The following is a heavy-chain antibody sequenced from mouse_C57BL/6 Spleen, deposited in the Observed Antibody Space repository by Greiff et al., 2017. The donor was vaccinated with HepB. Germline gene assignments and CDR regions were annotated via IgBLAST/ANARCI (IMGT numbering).Heavy chain of an antibody. CDR2: INPSNGGT. V-gene: IGHV1-53*01. CDR1: GYTFTSYW. CDR3: ARSPYILGDFDY. D-gene: IGHD1-3*01. J-gene: IGHJ2*01. Sequence: VQLQQPGTELVKPGASVKLSCKASGYTFTSYWMHWVKQSPGQGLEWIGNINPSNGGTNYNEKFKSKATLTVDNSSSTAYMQLSSLTSEDSAVYYCARSPYILGDFDYWGQGTTLTVSS.